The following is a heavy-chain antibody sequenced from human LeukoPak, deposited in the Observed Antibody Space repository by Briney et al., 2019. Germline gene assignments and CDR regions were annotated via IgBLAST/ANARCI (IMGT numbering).Heavy chain of an antibody. CDR2: ISYDGSNK. V-gene: IGHV3-30-3*01. CDR3: ASGLYYYDSSGYYSSLDY. J-gene: IGHJ4*02. Sequence: QSGRSLRLSCAASGFTFSSYAMHWVRQAPGKGLEWVAVISYDGSNKYYADSVKGRFTISRDNSKNTLYLQMNSLRAEDTAVYYCASGLYYYDSSGYYSSLDYWGQGTLVTVSS. D-gene: IGHD3-22*01. CDR1: GFTFSSYA.